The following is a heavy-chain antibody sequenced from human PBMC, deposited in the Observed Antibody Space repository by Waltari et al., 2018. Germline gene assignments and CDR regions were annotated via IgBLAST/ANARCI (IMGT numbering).Heavy chain of an antibody. CDR2: IIPIFGTA. CDR1: GGTFSSYA. D-gene: IGHD6-19*01. CDR3: ATHGVLGSGLSW. V-gene: IGHV1-69*01. Sequence: QVQLVQSGAEVKKPGFSVKVSCKASGGTFSSYAISWVRQAPGQGLEWMGGIIPIFGTANYAQKFQGRVTITADESTSTAYMELSRLRSEDTAVYYCATHGVLGSGLSWWGQGTLVTVSS. J-gene: IGHJ4*02.